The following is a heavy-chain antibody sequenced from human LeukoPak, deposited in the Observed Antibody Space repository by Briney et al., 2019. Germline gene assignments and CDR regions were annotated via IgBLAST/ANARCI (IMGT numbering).Heavy chain of an antibody. V-gene: IGHV3-15*01. D-gene: IGHD3-10*01. CDR3: AKDPSYYYGSGSYYQTGGV. J-gene: IGHJ6*02. CDR2: IKSKTDGGTT. Sequence: PGGSLRLSCAASGFTFSNAWMSWVRQAPGKGLEWVGRIKSKTDGGTTDYAAPVKGRFTIPRDDSKNTLYLQMNSLRAEDTAVYYCAKDPSYYYGSGSYYQTGGVWGQGTTVTVSS. CDR1: GFTFSNAW.